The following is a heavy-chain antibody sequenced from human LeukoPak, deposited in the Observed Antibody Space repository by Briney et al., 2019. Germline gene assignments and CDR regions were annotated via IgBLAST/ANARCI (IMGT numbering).Heavy chain of an antibody. V-gene: IGHV3-15*01. CDR3: TTVVYYDILTGYKS. CDR2: IKSKTDGGTT. D-gene: IGHD3-9*01. Sequence: GGSLRLSCAASGFTFSNAWMSWVRQAPGKGLEWVGRIKSKTDGGTTDYAAPVKSRFTISRDDSKNTLYLQMNSLKTEDTAVYYCTTVVYYDILTGYKSWGQGTLVTVSS. CDR1: GFTFSNAW. J-gene: IGHJ4*02.